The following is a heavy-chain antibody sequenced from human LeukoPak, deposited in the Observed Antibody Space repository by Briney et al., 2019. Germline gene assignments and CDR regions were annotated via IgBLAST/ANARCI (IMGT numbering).Heavy chain of an antibody. V-gene: IGHV1-69*04. D-gene: IGHD3-22*01. J-gene: IGHJ4*02. CDR3: AVVYYDSSGYDY. CDR2: IIPILGIA. Sequence: GASVKVSCKACGGTFSSYAISWVRQAPGQGLEWMGRIIPILGIANYAQKFQGRVTITADKSTSTAYMELSSLRSEDTAVYYCAVVYYDSSGYDYWGQGTLVTVSS. CDR1: GGTFSSYA.